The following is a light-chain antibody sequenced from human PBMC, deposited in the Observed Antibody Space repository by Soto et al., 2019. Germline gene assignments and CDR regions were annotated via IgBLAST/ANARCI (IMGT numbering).Light chain of an antibody. J-gene: IGLJ1*01. CDR2: SNN. CDR3: AAWDDSLNGYV. V-gene: IGLV1-44*01. CDR1: NSNIGSNT. Sequence: QSVLTQTPSASGTPGQSVTISCSGSNSNIGSNTVNWYQQLPGTAPKLLIYSNNQRPSGVPDRFSGSKSGTSASLAISGLQSEDEADYYCAAWDDSLNGYVFGTGTKVTVL.